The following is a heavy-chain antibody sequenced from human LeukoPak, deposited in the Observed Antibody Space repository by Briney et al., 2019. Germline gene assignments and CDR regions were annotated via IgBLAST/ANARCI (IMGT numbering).Heavy chain of an antibody. CDR2: IYYSGST. J-gene: IGHJ5*02. Sequence: SETLSLTCTVSGGSISSGDYYWSWIRQPPGKGLEWIGYIYYSGSTYYNPSLKSRVTISVDTSKNQFSLKLTSVTAADTAVYYCAGAPPLLQLRWFDPWGQGTLVTVSS. CDR3: AGAPPLLQLRWFDP. D-gene: IGHD5-24*01. CDR1: GGSISSGDYY. V-gene: IGHV4-30-4*01.